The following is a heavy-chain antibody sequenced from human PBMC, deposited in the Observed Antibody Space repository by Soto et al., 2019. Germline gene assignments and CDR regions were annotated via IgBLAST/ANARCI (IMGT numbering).Heavy chain of an antibody. D-gene: IGHD4-4*01. CDR2: IHTAGSST. CDR1: GFPFSYYW. Sequence: EVQLVESGGGLVRPCGSLRLSCAAYGFPFSYYWMHWVRQAPGKGLVWVSRIHTAGSSTTYADFVKGRFIISRANARKTVDLQMNSVRVEDKAVYYCARGDSRAFDLWGQGTVVTVSS. CDR3: ARGDSRAFDL. J-gene: IGHJ3*01. V-gene: IGHV3-74*01.